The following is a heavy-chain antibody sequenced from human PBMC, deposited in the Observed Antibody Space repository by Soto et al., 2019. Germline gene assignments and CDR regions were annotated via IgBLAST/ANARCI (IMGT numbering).Heavy chain of an antibody. V-gene: IGHV1-46*01. Sequence: QVQLVQSGAEVKKPGASVKVSCKASGYIFIHYYIHWVRQAPGQGLEWMAIINPNGGSTNYAQKFQGRVTVTRDTSTRTVFMGLNSLGSDGKAVYFCSRSLPQGDFWGQGTLGTVSS. CDR2: INPNGGST. CDR1: GYIFIHYY. CDR3: SRSLPQGDF. D-gene: IGHD2-21*01. J-gene: IGHJ4*02.